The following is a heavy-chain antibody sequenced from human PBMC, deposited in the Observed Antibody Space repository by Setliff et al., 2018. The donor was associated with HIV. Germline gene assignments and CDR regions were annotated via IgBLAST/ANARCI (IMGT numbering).Heavy chain of an antibody. CDR1: RFAFSSYW. CDR2: ISPDESER. Sequence: GGSLRLSCAASRFAFSSYWMSWLRLAPGKGLEWVANISPDESERYSVDSVRGRFTVSRDNAKSSLYLQMSGLKIEDMAVYYCAKDGSGWSQHWGQGTRVTVSS. CDR3: AKDGSGWSQH. J-gene: IGHJ1*01. D-gene: IGHD6-19*01. V-gene: IGHV3-7*01.